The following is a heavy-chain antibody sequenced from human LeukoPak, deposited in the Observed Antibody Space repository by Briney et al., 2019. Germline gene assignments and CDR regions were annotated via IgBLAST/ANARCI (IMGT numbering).Heavy chain of an antibody. D-gene: IGHD5-24*01. CDR3: ARDRGEMATDY. CDR2: IWYDGSKT. V-gene: IGHV3-33*01. J-gene: IGHJ4*02. Sequence: GGSLRLSCAASGXTFSSYGLHWVRQAPGKGLEWVVVIWYDGSKTYYADSVKGRFTISKDNPKNTLYLQMNSLRAEDTAVYYCARDRGEMATDYWGQGTLVTVSS. CDR1: GXTFSSYG.